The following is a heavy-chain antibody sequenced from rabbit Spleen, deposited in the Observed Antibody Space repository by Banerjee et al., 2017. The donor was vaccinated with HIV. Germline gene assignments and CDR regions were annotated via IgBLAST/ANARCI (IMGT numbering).Heavy chain of an antibody. CDR2: IDAGSTGST. J-gene: IGHJ6*01. D-gene: IGHD8-1*01. CDR1: GFSFSSSDY. V-gene: IGHV1S40*01. CDR3: ARDSGSSFSSYGMDL. Sequence: QSLEESGGDLVKPGASLTLTCTASGFSFSSSDYMCWVRQAPGKGLDWIACIDAGSTGSTYYASWAKGRFTISKTSSTTMTLQMTSLTAADTATYFCARDSGSSFSSYGMDLWGPGTLVTVS.